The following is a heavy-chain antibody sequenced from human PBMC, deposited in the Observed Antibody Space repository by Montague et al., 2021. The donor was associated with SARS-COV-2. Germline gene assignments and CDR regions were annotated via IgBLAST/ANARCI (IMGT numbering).Heavy chain of an antibody. Sequence: ETLSLTCTVAGGSISSSNYYWGWIRQPPGKGLEWIGSLFYSGSSFYNPSLKSRVTISVDTSKNQFSLRLSSVTAADTAVYYCVAEWLAIYYFDSWGQGTLVTVSS. CDR2: LFYSGSS. J-gene: IGHJ4*02. V-gene: IGHV4-39*01. CDR3: VAEWLAIYYFDS. D-gene: IGHD6-19*01. CDR1: GGSISSSNYY.